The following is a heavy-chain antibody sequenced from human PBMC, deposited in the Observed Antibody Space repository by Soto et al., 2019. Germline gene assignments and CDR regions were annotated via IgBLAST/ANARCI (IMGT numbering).Heavy chain of an antibody. CDR3: TTDGSFGGVVVAFHL. J-gene: IGHJ3*01. V-gene: IGHV3-15*07. Sequence: EVQMVESGGGLVKPGGSLRLSCAVSGFSFWDAWMNWVRQAPGKGLEWVGRIKSRAAGGAIDYAAPVKGRFTISRDDSEDTLYLQINSLKTEDTAMYYCTTDGSFGGVVVAFHLWGQGTMLSVSS. CDR1: GFSFWDAW. CDR2: IKSRAAGGAI. D-gene: IGHD3-10*01.